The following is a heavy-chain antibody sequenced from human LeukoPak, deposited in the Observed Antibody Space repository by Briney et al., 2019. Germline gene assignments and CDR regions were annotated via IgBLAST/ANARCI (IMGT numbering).Heavy chain of an antibody. CDR1: GVSISSGDYY. CDR2: IYHSGST. V-gene: IGHV4-39*07. CDR3: ARFGGMSFAAAVPY. J-gene: IGHJ4*02. Sequence: RTSETLSLTCTVSGVSISSGDYYWSWIRQPPGKGLEWIGEIYHSGSTNYNPSLKSRVTMSVDKSKNQFSLNLSSVTAADTAVYYCARFGGMSFAAAVPYWGQGTLVTVSS. D-gene: IGHD3-16*01.